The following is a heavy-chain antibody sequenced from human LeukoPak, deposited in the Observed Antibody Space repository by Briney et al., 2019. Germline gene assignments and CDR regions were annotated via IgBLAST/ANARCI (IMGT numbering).Heavy chain of an antibody. D-gene: IGHD6-6*01. CDR3: ARAEPLAARRPYYFDY. V-gene: IGHV3-21*01. CDR2: ISSSSSYI. Sequence: GSLRLSCAASGFTFSGYSMNWVRQAPGKGLEWVSSISSSSSYIYYADSVKGRFTISRDNAKNSLYLQMNSLRAEDTAVYYCARAEPLAARRPYYFDYWGQGTLVTVSS. J-gene: IGHJ4*02. CDR1: GFTFSGYS.